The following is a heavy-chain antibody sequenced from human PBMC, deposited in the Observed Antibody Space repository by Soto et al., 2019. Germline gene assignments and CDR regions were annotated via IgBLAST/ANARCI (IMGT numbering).Heavy chain of an antibody. CDR2: INHSGST. V-gene: IGHV4-34*01. CDR3: ARVRITIFGVATAYYYYGMDV. J-gene: IGHJ6*02. D-gene: IGHD3-3*01. CDR1: GGSFSGYY. Sequence: NPSETLSLTCAVYGGSFSGYYWSWIRQPPGKGLEWIGEINHSGSTNYNPSLKSRVTISVDTSKNQFSLKLSSVTAADTAVYYCARVRITIFGVATAYYYYGMDVWGQGTTVTVSS.